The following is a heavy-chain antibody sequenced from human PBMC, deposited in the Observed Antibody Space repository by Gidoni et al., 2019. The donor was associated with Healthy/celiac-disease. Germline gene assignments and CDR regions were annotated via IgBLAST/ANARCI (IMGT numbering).Heavy chain of an antibody. D-gene: IGHD3-16*02. J-gene: IGHJ4*02. CDR3: ARGNYDYVWGSYRYYYFDY. CDR1: GFTFDDYG. CDR2: INWNGGST. V-gene: IGHV3-20*04. Sequence: EVQLVESGGGVVRPGGSLRLSCAASGFTFDDYGMSWVRQAPGKGLEWVSGINWNGGSTGYADSVKGRFTISRDNAKNSLYLQMNSLRAEDTALYYCARGNYDYVWGSYRYYYFDYWGQGTLVTVSS.